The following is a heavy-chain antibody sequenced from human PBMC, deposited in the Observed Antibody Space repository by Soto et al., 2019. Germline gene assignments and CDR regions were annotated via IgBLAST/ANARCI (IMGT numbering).Heavy chain of an antibody. J-gene: IGHJ4*02. CDR3: ARGRNDYIWGSYRPLDY. Sequence: LETLSLTCAVYGGSFSGYYWSWIRQPPGKGLEWIGEINHSGSTNYNPSLKSRVTISVDTSKNQFSLKLSSVTAADTAVYYCARGRNDYIWGSYRPLDYWGQGTLVTVSS. CDR2: INHSGST. V-gene: IGHV4-34*01. CDR1: GGSFSGYY. D-gene: IGHD3-16*02.